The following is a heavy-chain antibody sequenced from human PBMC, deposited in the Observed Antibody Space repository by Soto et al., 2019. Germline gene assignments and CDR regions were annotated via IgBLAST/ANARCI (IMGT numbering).Heavy chain of an antibody. CDR1: GYPVTAYY. CDR3: ARGGGVGVAGSAAFDM. D-gene: IGHD3-3*01. J-gene: IGHJ3*02. CDR2: INPATGAA. V-gene: IGHV1-2*02. Sequence: QLHLVQSGAVVKKPGASVTVSCSASGYPVTAYYMHWVRQAPGRGLEWMGGINPATGAAKYTQTFQGRGAMSRDTSTSTVFMELGGLPSEATAVFYCARGGGVGVAGSAAFDMWGQGTLVTVSS.